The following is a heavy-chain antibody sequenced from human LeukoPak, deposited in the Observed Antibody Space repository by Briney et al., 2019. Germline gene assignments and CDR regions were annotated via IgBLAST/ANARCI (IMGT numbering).Heavy chain of an antibody. CDR3: ALYYDSRGYRI. CDR2: INPNSGGT. Sequence: ASVKVSCKASGYTFTGYYMHWVRQAPGQGLEWMGWINPNSGGTNYAQKFQGRVTMTMDTSTSTVYMELSSLRSEDTAVYYCALYYDSRGYRIWGQGTLVTVSS. CDR1: GYTFTGYY. J-gene: IGHJ4*02. V-gene: IGHV1-2*02. D-gene: IGHD3-22*01.